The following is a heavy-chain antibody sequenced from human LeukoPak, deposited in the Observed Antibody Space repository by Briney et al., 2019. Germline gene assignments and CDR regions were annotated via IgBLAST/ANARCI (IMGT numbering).Heavy chain of an antibody. CDR1: GFTVSSAF. Sequence: GGSLRLSCAASGFTVSSAFMSWVRQAPGKGLEWVSIIYGGGTTYYADSVKGRFTISRDNSENTLYLQMNSLRAEDTAVYYCARDCGGDCYAGYWGQGTLVTVSS. CDR2: IYGGGTT. J-gene: IGHJ4*02. V-gene: IGHV3-53*01. CDR3: ARDCGGDCYAGY. D-gene: IGHD2-21*02.